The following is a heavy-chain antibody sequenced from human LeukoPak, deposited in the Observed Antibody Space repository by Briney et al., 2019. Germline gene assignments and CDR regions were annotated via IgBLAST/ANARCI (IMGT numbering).Heavy chain of an antibody. V-gene: IGHV1-3*01. J-gene: IGHJ4*02. CDR1: GYTFTSYA. Sequence: ASVKVSCKASGYTFTSYAMHWVRQAPGQRFEWMGWINAGNGNTKYSQKFQGRVTITRDTSASTAYMELSSLRSEDTAVYYCAREVLYYYDSSGYPYWGQGTLVTVSS. CDR2: INAGNGNT. CDR3: AREVLYYYDSSGYPY. D-gene: IGHD3-22*01.